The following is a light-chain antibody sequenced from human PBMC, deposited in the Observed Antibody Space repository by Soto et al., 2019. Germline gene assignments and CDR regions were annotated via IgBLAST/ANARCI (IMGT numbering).Light chain of an antibody. Sequence: EIVLTQSPGTRSWSPGERATLSCRASQSVSSSSLAWYQQKPGQAPRLLIYGASSRATGIPDRFSGSGSGTDFTLTISRLEPEDFAVYYCQQYGSSPLTFGGGTKVEIK. CDR1: QSVSSSS. J-gene: IGKJ4*01. CDR3: QQYGSSPLT. V-gene: IGKV3-20*01. CDR2: GAS.